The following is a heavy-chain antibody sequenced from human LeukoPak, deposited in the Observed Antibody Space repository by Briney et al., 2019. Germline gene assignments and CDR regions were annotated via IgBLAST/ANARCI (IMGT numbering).Heavy chain of an antibody. J-gene: IGHJ4*02. D-gene: IGHD1-1*01. CDR3: ARQRMYTNYLDN. CDR1: GGSISSSNYY. CDR2: IYYSGST. Sequence: PSETQSHTCTVSGGSISSSNYYWGWIRQPPGKGLEWIGSIYYSGSTYYSPSLKSRVTISVDTSKNQFSLKLSSVTAADTAVYYCARQRMYTNYLDNSGQGTLGTVSS. V-gene: IGHV4-39*01.